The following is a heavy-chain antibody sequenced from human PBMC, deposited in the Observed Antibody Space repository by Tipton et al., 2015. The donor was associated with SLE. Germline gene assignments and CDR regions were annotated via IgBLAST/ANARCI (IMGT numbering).Heavy chain of an antibody. CDR2: IYYSGST. V-gene: IGHV4-31*03. CDR1: RGFISRGGYY. CDR3: ARGPTPVDP. J-gene: IGHJ5*02. Sequence: TLSLTCTVSRGFISRGGYYWSWIRQNPGKGLEWIGYIYYSGSTLYNPSLKSRATISVDTSTNQFSLKLASVTAADTAVYYCARGPTPVDPWGQGTLVIVSS.